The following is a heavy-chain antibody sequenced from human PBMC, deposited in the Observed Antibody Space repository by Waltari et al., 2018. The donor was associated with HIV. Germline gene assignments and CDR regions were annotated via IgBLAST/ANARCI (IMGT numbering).Heavy chain of an antibody. V-gene: IGHV3-49*05. CDR2: IRSKAYGGTT. D-gene: IGHD2-8*01. Sequence: EVQLVESGGGLVKPGRSLRLSCTASGFTFGDYAMSWFRQAPGKGLEWVGFIRSKAYGGTTEYAASVKGRFTISRDDSKSIAYLQMNSLKTEDTAVYYCTRDNIVLMALWGGMDVWGQGTTVTVSS. CDR3: TRDNIVLMALWGGMDV. CDR1: GFTFGDYA. J-gene: IGHJ6*02.